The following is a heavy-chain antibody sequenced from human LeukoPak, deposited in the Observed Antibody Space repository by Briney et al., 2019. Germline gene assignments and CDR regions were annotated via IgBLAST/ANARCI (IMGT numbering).Heavy chain of an antibody. Sequence: PSETLSLTCTVSGDSISTYYWSWIRQPPGKGLEWIGYIYYRVTSDYNPSLKSRVTMSVDTSKNQFSLKLSSVTAADTAVYYCARTTEGYCRSISCCGFDYYYYMDVWGKGTTVTVSS. CDR3: ARTTEGYCRSISCCGFDYYYYMDV. CDR2: IYYRVTS. CDR1: GDSISTYY. J-gene: IGHJ6*03. D-gene: IGHD2-2*01. V-gene: IGHV4-59*01.